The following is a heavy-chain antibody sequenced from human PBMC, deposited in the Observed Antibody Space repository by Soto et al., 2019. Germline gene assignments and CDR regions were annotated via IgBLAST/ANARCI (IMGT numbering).Heavy chain of an antibody. V-gene: IGHV3-74*01. D-gene: IGHD1-26*01. CDR1: GLTFSYYW. CDR3: ARGDRGAFDI. J-gene: IGHJ3*02. CDR2: IHSDGSST. Sequence: EVQLVESGGGLVQPGESLRLSCVASGLTFSYYWRNWVRQGPGKGLVWVSRIHSDGSSTTYADSVKGRFTISRDNAKNTLYLQMNSLRAEDTAVYYCARGDRGAFDIWGQGTVVTVSS.